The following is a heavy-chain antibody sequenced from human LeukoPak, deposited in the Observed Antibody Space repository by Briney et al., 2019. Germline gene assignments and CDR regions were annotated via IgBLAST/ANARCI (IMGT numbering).Heavy chain of an antibody. Sequence: RTSETLSLTCTVSGYSISSGYYWGWIRQPPGKGLEWIGSIYHSGSNYYNPSLKSRVTISGDTSKNQFSLKLSSVTAADTAVYYCARDTRNHYDSSGYYLVDYWGQGTLVTVSS. J-gene: IGHJ4*02. D-gene: IGHD3-22*01. CDR1: GYSISSGYY. V-gene: IGHV4-38-2*02. CDR3: ARDTRNHYDSSGYYLVDY. CDR2: IYHSGSN.